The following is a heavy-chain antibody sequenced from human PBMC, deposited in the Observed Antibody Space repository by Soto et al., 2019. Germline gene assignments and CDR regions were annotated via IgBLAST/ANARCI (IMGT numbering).Heavy chain of an antibody. V-gene: IGHV3-11*01. D-gene: IGHD2-15*01. J-gene: IGHJ6*02. Sequence: GGSLRLSCAASGFTFSDYYMSWIRQDPGKGLEWVSYISRSGSTIYHADSVKGRVTISRDNAKNSLYLQMNSLRAEDTAVYFCARDISVVVAATSLYYYYYDMDVWGQGTTVTVSS. CDR3: ARDISVVVAATSLYYYYYDMDV. CDR1: GFTFSDYY. CDR2: ISRSGSTI.